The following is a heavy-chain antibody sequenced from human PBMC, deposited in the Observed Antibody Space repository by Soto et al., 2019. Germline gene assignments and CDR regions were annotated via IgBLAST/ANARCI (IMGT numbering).Heavy chain of an antibody. CDR1: GYSFTRYG. V-gene: IGHV1-18*01. CDR2: INTYNGNT. D-gene: IGHD3-16*01. CDR3: AMVDVYVTPSPQDV. Sequence: QVQLVQSRAEVKNPGASVKVSCKASGYSFTRYGIAWARQAPGQGLEWMGWINTYNGNTNYAQNLQSRVTLTIDTSTSTAYMELTSLRSNDTAIYYCAMVDVYVTPSPQDVWGQGTTVIVSS. J-gene: IGHJ6*02.